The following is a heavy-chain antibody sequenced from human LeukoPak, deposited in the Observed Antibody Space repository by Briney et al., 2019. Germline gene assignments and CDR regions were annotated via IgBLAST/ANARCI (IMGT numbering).Heavy chain of an antibody. D-gene: IGHD5-18*01. J-gene: IGHJ3*02. CDR3: ARPGVGSGRYGAFDI. CDR2: IYYSGST. Sequence: SETLSLTCTVSGGSISRYYWSWIRQPPGRGLEWIGYIYYSGSTNYNPSLESRVTMSVDSSKNQFSLKLRSVTAADTAVYYCARPGVGSGRYGAFDIWGQGQWSPSLQ. V-gene: IGHV4-59*08. CDR1: GGSISRYY.